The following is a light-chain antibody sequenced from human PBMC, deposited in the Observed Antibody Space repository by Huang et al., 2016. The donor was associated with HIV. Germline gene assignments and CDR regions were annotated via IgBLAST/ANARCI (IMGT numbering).Light chain of an antibody. CDR3: QQYDTSPWT. CDR1: QSVLYRSNNKNY. Sequence: DIVMTQSPDSLAVSLGERATINCKSSQSVLYRSNNKNYLAWYQQKPGQPTKLLIYWASTRESGVPDRVTGSGSGTDFSLTISSLQAEDVAVYYCQQYDTSPWTFGQGTKVEIK. V-gene: IGKV4-1*01. J-gene: IGKJ1*01. CDR2: WAS.